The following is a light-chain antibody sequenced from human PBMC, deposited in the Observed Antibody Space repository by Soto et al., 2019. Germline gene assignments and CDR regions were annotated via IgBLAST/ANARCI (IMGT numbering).Light chain of an antibody. V-gene: IGKV3-20*01. CDR3: QQYGDSPAT. CDR2: GAC. J-gene: IGKJ3*01. CDR1: PSISKT. Sequence: EIVMTQSPATLSVSPGEIATLSCRASPSISKTLSWYQQKPGQGPRLLIYGACTRATGIPDRFSGSGSGTDFTLTFSRLEPEDFAVSYCQQYGDSPATFGPGTKVDIK.